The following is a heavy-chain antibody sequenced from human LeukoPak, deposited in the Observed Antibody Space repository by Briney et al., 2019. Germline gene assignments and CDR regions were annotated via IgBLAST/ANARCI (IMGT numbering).Heavy chain of an antibody. Sequence: SETLSLTCTVSGGSISNFHWTWIRQSPGKGLEWIGYVYYIGSTSYNPSLKSRVTISLDTSRKQVSLKLTSATAADTAVYYCASLGAFDIWGQGTMVTVSS. J-gene: IGHJ3*02. CDR3: ASLGAFDI. V-gene: IGHV4-59*08. CDR1: GGSISNFH. CDR2: VYYIGST. D-gene: IGHD7-27*01.